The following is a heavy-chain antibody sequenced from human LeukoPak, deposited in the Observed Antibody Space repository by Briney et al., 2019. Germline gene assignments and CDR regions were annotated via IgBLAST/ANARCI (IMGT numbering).Heavy chain of an antibody. CDR3: ARGLARKGGIAAVWVWFDP. CDR1: GYTFTTYG. V-gene: IGHV1-18*01. J-gene: IGHJ5*02. CDR2: ISAYNGNT. D-gene: IGHD6-13*01. Sequence: ASVKVSCKASGYTFTTYGINWMRQAPGQGLEWMGWISAYNGNTNYAQNLQGRVTMTTDTSTSTAYMELRSLRSDDTAVYYCARGLARKGGIAAVWVWFDPWGQGTLVTVSS.